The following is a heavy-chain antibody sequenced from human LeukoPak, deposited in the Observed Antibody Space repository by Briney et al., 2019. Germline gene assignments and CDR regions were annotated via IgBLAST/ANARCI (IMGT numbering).Heavy chain of an antibody. CDR2: INPNSGGT. D-gene: IGHD1-26*01. CDR3: ARDDGGSYNFDY. CDR1: GYTFTGYY. J-gene: IGHJ4*02. V-gene: IGHV1-2*02. Sequence: ASVKVSCKASGYTFTGYYMHWVRRAPGQGLEWMGWINPNSGGTNYAQKFQGRVTMTRDTSISTAYMELSRVRSDDTAVYYCARDDGGSYNFDYWGQGTPVTVSS.